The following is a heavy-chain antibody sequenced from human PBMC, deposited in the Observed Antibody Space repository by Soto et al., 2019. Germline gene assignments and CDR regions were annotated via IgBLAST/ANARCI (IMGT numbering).Heavy chain of an antibody. V-gene: IGHV4-31*03. Sequence: QVQLQESGPGLVKPSQTLSLTCTVSGGSISSGGYYWSWIRQHPGKGLEWIGYIYYSGSTYYNPSLKSRVTISVDTSKNQFSLKLSSVTVADTAVYYCARERGIAARPGYFDYWGQGTLVTVSS. CDR3: ARERGIAARPGYFDY. J-gene: IGHJ4*02. CDR2: IYYSGST. D-gene: IGHD6-6*01. CDR1: GGSISSGGYY.